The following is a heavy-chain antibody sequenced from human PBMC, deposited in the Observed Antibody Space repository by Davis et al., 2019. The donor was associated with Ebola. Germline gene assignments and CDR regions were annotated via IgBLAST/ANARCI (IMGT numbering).Heavy chain of an antibody. CDR3: AIPPMRVAVAGTGGVDY. Sequence: PGGSLRLSCKGSGYSFTNYWTGWVRQMPGKGLEWMGIIYPGDSDTRYSPSFQGQVTISADKSISTAYLQWSSLKASDTAMYYCAIPPMRVAVAGTGGVDYWGQGTLVTVSS. CDR1: GYSFTNYW. V-gene: IGHV5-51*01. J-gene: IGHJ4*02. CDR2: IYPGDSDT. D-gene: IGHD6-19*01.